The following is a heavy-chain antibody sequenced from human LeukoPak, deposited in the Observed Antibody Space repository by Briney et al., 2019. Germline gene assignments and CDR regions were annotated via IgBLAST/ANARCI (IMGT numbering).Heavy chain of an antibody. CDR2: IYSGGST. V-gene: IGHV3-66*01. CDR3: ARARDYYGSGTYYAAYYFDY. CDR1: GFTVSSNY. D-gene: IGHD3-10*01. J-gene: IGHJ4*02. Sequence: GGSLRLSCAASGFTVSSNYMSWVRQAPGKGLEWVSVIYSGGSTYYADSVKGRFTISRDNAKNTLYLQMNSLRAEDTAVYYCARARDYYGSGTYYAAYYFDYWGQGTLVTVSS.